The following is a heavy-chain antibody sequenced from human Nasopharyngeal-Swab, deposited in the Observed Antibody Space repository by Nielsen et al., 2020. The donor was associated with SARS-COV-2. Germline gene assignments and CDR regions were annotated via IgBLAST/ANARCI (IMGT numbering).Heavy chain of an antibody. Sequence: ASVKVSCKASGYTFTSYDINWVRQATGQGLEWMGWMNPNSGNTGYAQKFQGRVTMTRNTSISTAYMELSSLRSEDTAVYYCARAYYYDSSGYYSLYYFDYWGQGTLVTVSS. V-gene: IGHV1-8*01. CDR3: ARAYYYDSSGYYSLYYFDY. D-gene: IGHD3-22*01. J-gene: IGHJ4*02. CDR1: GYTFTSYD. CDR2: MNPNSGNT.